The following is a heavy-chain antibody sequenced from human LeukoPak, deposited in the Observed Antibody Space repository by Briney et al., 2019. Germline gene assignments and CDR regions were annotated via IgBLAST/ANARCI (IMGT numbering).Heavy chain of an antibody. CDR3: ARGSGQYYDFWGGYYTSSYYYYGMDV. CDR2: INHSGST. Sequence: PSETLSLTCAVYGGSFSGYYWSWIRQPPGKGLEWIGEINHSGSTNYNPSLESRVTISVDTSKNQFSLKLSSVTAADTAVYYCARGSGQYYDFWGGYYTSSYYYYGMDVWGQGTTVTVSS. D-gene: IGHD3-3*01. CDR1: GGSFSGYY. V-gene: IGHV4-34*01. J-gene: IGHJ6*02.